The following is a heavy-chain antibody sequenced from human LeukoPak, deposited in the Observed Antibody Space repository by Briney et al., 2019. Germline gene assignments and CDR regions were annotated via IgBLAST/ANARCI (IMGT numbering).Heavy chain of an antibody. J-gene: IGHJ4*02. CDR3: ATIKRGSIFGYFDF. CDR1: GGSISSHY. V-gene: IGHV4-59*11. Sequence: SETLSLTCTVSGGSISSHYWSWIRQPPGKGLEWIAYLYDSVNTKDNPSLQSRLTLSADTSKNQFSLRLSSVTAADTAVYYCATIKRGSIFGYFDFWGQGIKVTVSS. CDR2: LYDSVNT. D-gene: IGHD5-18*01.